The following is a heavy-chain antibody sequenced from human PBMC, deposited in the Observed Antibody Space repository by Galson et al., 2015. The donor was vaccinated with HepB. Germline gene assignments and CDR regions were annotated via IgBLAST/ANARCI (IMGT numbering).Heavy chain of an antibody. CDR3: AGVVVVPVAISGWFDP. CDR1: GGTFINFP. Sequence: VKVSCKASGGTFINFPISWVRQAPGQGLEWMGGIIPPLGTANYAQKFRGRVTITADESTSTAYMDLSSLRSEDTAVYYCAGVVVVPVAISGWFDPWGQGTLVTVSS. D-gene: IGHD2-2*02. J-gene: IGHJ5*02. CDR2: IIPPLGTA. V-gene: IGHV1-69*13.